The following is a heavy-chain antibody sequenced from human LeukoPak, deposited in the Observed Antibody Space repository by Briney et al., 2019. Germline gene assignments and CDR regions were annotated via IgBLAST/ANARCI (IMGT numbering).Heavy chain of an antibody. CDR1: GGPFSGYY. V-gene: IGHV4-34*01. J-gene: IGHJ5*02. CDR2: INHSGST. Sequence: ASETLSLTCAVYGGPFSGYYWSWIRQPPGKGLEWIGEINHSGSTNYNPSLKSRVTISVDTSKNQFSLKLSSVTAADTAVYYCARGGFVRYFDWSGFDPWGQGTLVTVSS. D-gene: IGHD3-9*01. CDR3: ARGGFVRYFDWSGFDP.